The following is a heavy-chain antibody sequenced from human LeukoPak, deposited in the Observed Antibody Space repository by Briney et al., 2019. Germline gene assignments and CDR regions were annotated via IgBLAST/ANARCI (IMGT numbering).Heavy chain of an antibody. V-gene: IGHV3-21*06. CDR2: ISSSSSYI. Sequence: PGGSLRLSCAPSGFSFSSYSMNWVRQAPGKGVEWVSFISSSSSYIDYADSLKGRFTISRNNGKNSLYLQMNGLRAEDTAMYYCARGYNRGWTGIDSWGQGTLVIVSS. CDR3: ARGYNRGWTGIDS. J-gene: IGHJ4*02. D-gene: IGHD6-19*01. CDR1: GFSFSSYS.